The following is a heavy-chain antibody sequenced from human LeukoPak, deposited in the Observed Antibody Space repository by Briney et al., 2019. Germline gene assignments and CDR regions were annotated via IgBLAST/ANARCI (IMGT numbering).Heavy chain of an antibody. CDR2: IKSKTDGATT. Sequence: GRSLRLSCAASGFTFSSYEMNWVRQAPGKGLEWVGRIKSKTDGATTDYAAPVKGRFTMSRDDSKNTLYLQMNSLKTEDTAVYYCTTVDYYDSSGYWGSGALDALDIWGQGTMVTVSS. J-gene: IGHJ3*02. CDR1: GFTFSSYE. D-gene: IGHD3-22*01. CDR3: TTVDYYDSSGYWGSGALDALDI. V-gene: IGHV3-15*01.